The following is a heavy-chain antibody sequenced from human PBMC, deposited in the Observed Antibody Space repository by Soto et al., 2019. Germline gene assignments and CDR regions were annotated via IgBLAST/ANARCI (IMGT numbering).Heavy chain of an antibody. V-gene: IGHV1-18*01. CDR3: AREPRGDTVTTYYFDN. CDR1: GYTFTSYG. D-gene: IGHD4-17*01. CDR2: ISAYNGNT. J-gene: IGHJ4*02. Sequence: ASAKVSCKASGYTFTSYGISWVRQAPGQGLEWMGWISAYNGNTNYAQKLQGRVTMTTDTSTSTAYMELRSLRSDDTAVYYCAREPRGDTVTTYYFDNLCQETLLTISS.